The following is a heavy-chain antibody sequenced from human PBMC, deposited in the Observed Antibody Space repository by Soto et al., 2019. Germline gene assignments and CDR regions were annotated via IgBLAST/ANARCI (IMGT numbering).Heavy chain of an antibody. Sequence: ASVKFSCKASGYTFTSYGISWVRQAPGQGLEWVGWISAHNGDTRYAQNLQGRITMTTDTFTNTAYMELTSLTSDDTAVYYCARDWSRYYDSSGLMWFYWGQGTLVTVSS. V-gene: IGHV1-18*01. CDR2: ISAHNGDT. CDR1: GYTFTSYG. CDR3: ARDWSRYYDSSGLMWFY. J-gene: IGHJ4*02. D-gene: IGHD3-22*01.